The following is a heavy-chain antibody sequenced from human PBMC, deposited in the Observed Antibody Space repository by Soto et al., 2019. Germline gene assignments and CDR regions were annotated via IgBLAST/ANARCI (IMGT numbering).Heavy chain of an antibody. CDR3: PAEYSSSSGWFDP. D-gene: IGHD6-6*01. Sequence: SETLSLTCTVSGGSVSSGSYYWSWIRQPPGKGLEWIGYIYYSGSTNYNPSLKSRVTISVDTSKNQFSLKLSSVTAADTAVYYCPAEYSSSSGWFDPWGQGTLVTVSS. CDR1: GGSVSSGSYY. J-gene: IGHJ5*02. CDR2: IYYSGST. V-gene: IGHV4-61*01.